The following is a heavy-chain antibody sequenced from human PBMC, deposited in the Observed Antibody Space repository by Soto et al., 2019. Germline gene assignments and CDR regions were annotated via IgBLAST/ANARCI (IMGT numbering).Heavy chain of an antibody. Sequence: PSETLSLTCTVSDDSITSGAYYWGLIRQPPGKGLEGIGTIQYRGSTYYNPSLKSRVTMSLDTSKNQYSLRLSSVTAADTAVYCCARAYYDYIWVSYRPFKHKHFYMDVWGKGTPVTV. J-gene: IGHJ6*03. D-gene: IGHD3-16*02. CDR2: IQYRGST. CDR1: DDSITSGAYY. V-gene: IGHV4-39*01. CDR3: ARAYYDYIWVSYRPFKHKHFYMDV.